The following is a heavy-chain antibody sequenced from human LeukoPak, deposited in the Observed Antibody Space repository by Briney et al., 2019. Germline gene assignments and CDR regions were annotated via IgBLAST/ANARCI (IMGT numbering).Heavy chain of an antibody. D-gene: IGHD3-22*01. J-gene: IGHJ4*02. CDR3: ARDPRLYFDSSGDFDY. CDR2: ISAYNGNT. V-gene: IGHV1-18*01. CDR1: GYMFTSYD. Sequence: ASVKVSCKASGYMFTSYDLSWVRQAPGQGLEWMGWISAYNGNTNYAQKLQGRVTMTTDTSTSTAYMELRSLRSDDTAVYYCARDPRLYFDSSGDFDYWGQGTLVTVSS.